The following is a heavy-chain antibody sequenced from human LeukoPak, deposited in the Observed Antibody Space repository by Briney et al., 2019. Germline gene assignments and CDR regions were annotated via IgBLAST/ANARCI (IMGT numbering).Heavy chain of an antibody. V-gene: IGHV3-15*01. CDR1: GFTFSSGW. J-gene: IGHJ4*02. CDR3: ATEYYYDSNGIFDY. D-gene: IGHD3-22*01. CDR2: IKSKTDGGTT. Sequence: GGSLRLSCAASGFTFSSGWMTWVRQAPGKGLEWVGRIKSKTDGGTTDYAAPVKGRFTISRDDSENTLYLHMNSLETEDTAVYYCATEYYYDSNGIFDYWGQGTLVTVSS.